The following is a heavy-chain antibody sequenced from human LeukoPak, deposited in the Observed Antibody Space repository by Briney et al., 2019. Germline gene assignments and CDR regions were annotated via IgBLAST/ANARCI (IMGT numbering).Heavy chain of an antibody. J-gene: IGHJ6*02. CDR1: GYTFTSYD. CDR2: MSPNSGHT. CDR3: VREVTMVRGVITFYHYNGMDV. Sequence: ASVKVSCKASGYTFTSYDINWVRQATGQGLEWMGWMSPNSGHTVYAQKFQGRVTMTKNTSISTAYMELSSLRSDDTAVYYCVREVTMVRGVITFYHYNGMDVWGQGTAVTVSS. V-gene: IGHV1-8*01. D-gene: IGHD3-10*01.